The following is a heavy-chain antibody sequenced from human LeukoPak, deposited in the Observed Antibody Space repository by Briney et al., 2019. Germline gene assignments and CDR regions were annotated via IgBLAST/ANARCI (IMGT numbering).Heavy chain of an antibody. CDR3: ARRNTGDYNGFDP. V-gene: IGHV4-39*01. D-gene: IGHD7-27*01. Sequence: PSETLSLTCTVSGGSISSDTYYWGWIRQPPGKGLEWIGRIYYSGDTYYNPSLESRVTISVDTSKNQFSLRLNSVTAADTAVYYCARRNTGDYNGFDPWGQGTLVIVSS. J-gene: IGHJ5*02. CDR1: GGSISSDTYY. CDR2: IYYSGDT.